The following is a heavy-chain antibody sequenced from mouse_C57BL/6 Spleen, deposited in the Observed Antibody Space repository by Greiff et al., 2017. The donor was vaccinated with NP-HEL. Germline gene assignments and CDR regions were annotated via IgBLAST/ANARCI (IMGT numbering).Heavy chain of an antibody. D-gene: IGHD1-1*01. J-gene: IGHJ1*03. Sequence: VKLQESGPELVKPGASVKISCKASGYAFSSSWMNWVKQRPGKGLEWIGRIYPGDGDTNYNGKFKGKATLTADKSSSTAYMQLSSLTSEDSAVYFCARQFITTVVHDVWGTGTTVTVSS. CDR1: GYAFSSSW. V-gene: IGHV1-82*01. CDR2: IYPGDGDT. CDR3: ARQFITTVVHDV.